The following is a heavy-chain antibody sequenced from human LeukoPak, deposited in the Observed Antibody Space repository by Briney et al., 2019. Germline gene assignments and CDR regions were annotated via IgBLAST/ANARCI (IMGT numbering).Heavy chain of an antibody. CDR2: INHSGST. CDR3: ARGCGSGWYKPMNWFDP. V-gene: IGHV4-34*01. J-gene: IGHJ5*02. Sequence: PSETLSLTCAVYGGSFSGYYWSWIRQPPGKGLEWIGEINHSGSTNYNPSLKSRVTISVDTSKNQLSLKLSSVTAADTAVYYCARGCGSGWYKPMNWFDPWGQGTLVTVSS. CDR1: GGSFSGYY. D-gene: IGHD6-13*01.